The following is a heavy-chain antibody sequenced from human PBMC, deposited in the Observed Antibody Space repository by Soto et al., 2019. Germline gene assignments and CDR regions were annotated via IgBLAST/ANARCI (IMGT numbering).Heavy chain of an antibody. J-gene: IGHJ6*02. CDR1: GFTFSSYS. Sequence: EVQLVESGGGLVKPGGSLRLSCAASGFTFSSYSMNWVRQAPGKGLEWVSSISSSSSYIYYADSVKGRFTISRDNAKNSLYLQTNSLRAEDTAVYYCARDWGSGWHYGMDVWGQGTTVTVSS. CDR3: ARDWGSGWHYGMDV. V-gene: IGHV3-21*01. D-gene: IGHD6-19*01. CDR2: ISSSSSYI.